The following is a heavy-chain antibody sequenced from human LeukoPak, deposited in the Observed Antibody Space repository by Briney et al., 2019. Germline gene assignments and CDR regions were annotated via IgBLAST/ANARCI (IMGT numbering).Heavy chain of an antibody. CDR3: ARVGDYDRRSIDY. CDR1: GYTFTGYY. V-gene: IGHV1-2*02. J-gene: IGHJ4*02. D-gene: IGHD4-17*01. CDR2: INPNSGGT. Sequence: ASVKVSCKASGYTFTGYYMHWVRQAPGQGLEWMGWINPNSGGTNYAQKFQGRVTMTRDTSISTAYMELSRLRSDDTAVYYCARVGDYDRRSIDYWGQGTLVTVSS.